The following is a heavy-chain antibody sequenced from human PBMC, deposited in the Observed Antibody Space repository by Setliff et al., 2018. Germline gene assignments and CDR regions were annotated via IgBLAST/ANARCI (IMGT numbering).Heavy chain of an antibody. CDR3: ARGSYYDSSGYSPDFFDY. CDR1: GGSINGYY. D-gene: IGHD3-22*01. V-gene: IGHV4-4*09. CDR2: IYASGST. J-gene: IGHJ4*02. Sequence: PSETLSLTCTVSGGSINGYYWSWIRQPPGEGLEWIGCIYASGSTTYNPSLESRVTISVDTSKNQFSLKLSSVSAADTAVYYCARGSYYDSSGYSPDFFDYWGQGTLVTVSS.